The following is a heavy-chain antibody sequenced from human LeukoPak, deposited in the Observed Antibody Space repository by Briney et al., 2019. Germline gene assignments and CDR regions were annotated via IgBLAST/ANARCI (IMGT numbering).Heavy chain of an antibody. V-gene: IGHV1-3*01. Sequence: GASVKVSCKASGYTFSNYAIHWVRQAPGQRFEWMGWINAGNGHTKYSQNFQGRVTITRDSSANTVYMELSSLTSEDTAVCYCARGIWSARTVDYYLDYWGQGTLVTVSS. CDR2: INAGNGHT. CDR3: ARGIWSARTVDYYLDY. D-gene: IGHD2-21*01. CDR1: GYTFSNYA. J-gene: IGHJ4*02.